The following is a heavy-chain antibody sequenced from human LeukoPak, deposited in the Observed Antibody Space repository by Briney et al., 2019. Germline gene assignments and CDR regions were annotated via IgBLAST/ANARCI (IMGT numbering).Heavy chain of an antibody. CDR1: GFAFSSYG. CDR3: ARDLYSSSPI. CDR2: IWYDGSNK. D-gene: IGHD6-6*01. Sequence: GRSLRLSCAASGFAFSSYGMHWVRQAPGKGLEWVAVIWYDGSNKYYADSVKGRFTISRDNSKNTLYLQMNSLRAEDTAVYYCARDLYSSSPIWGQGTMVTVSS. J-gene: IGHJ3*02. V-gene: IGHV3-33*01.